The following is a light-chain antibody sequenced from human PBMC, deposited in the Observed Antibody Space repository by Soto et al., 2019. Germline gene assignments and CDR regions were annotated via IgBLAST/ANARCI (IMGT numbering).Light chain of an antibody. V-gene: IGKV3-20*01. CDR3: QQYGGSPLT. CDR1: QSVTSSY. Sequence: EIVLTQSPGTLSLSPGERATLTCRASQSVTSSYLAWYQHRPGQAPRLLIYGASSRATGIPDRFSGSGSGTDFTLTISRLEPEDFAVYYCQQYGGSPLTFGQGTKLEIK. CDR2: GAS. J-gene: IGKJ2*01.